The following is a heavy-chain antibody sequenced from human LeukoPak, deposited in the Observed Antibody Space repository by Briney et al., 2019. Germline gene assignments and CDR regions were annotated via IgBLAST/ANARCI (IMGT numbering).Heavy chain of an antibody. CDR2: ISGSGGST. CDR3: ARDAISYYDSSWAFDY. V-gene: IGHV3-23*01. D-gene: IGHD3-22*01. Sequence: GGSLRLSCAASGFTFSTYAMSWVRQAPGKGLEWVSGISGSGGSTFYADSVKGRFTISRDDAKNTLYLQMNSLRAEDTVVYYCARDAISYYDSSWAFDYWGQGTLVTVSS. CDR1: GFTFSTYA. J-gene: IGHJ4*02.